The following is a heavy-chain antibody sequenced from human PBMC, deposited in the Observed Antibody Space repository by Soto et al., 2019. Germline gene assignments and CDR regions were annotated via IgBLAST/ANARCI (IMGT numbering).Heavy chain of an antibody. CDR2: MNPNSGNT. V-gene: IGHV1-8*01. D-gene: IGHD5-18*01. CDR1: GYTFTSYD. Sequence: QVQLVKSGAEVKKPGASVKVSCKASGYTFTSYDINWVRQATGQGLEWMGWMNPNSGNTGYAQKLQGRVTMTRNTSISTAYMELSSLRSADTAVYYCARVVDTAMVPHFDYWGQGTLVTVSS. CDR3: ARVVDTAMVPHFDY. J-gene: IGHJ4*02.